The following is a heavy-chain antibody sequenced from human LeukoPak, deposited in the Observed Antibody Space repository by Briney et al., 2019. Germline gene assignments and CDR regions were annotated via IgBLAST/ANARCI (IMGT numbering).Heavy chain of an antibody. V-gene: IGHV4-39*01. J-gene: IGHJ6*02. CDR2: IYYSGST. Sequence: SETRSLTCTVSGGSISSSSYYWGCIRQPPGKGLEWIGSIYYSGSTYYNPSLKSRVTISVDTSKNQFSLKLSSVTAADTAVYYCASKTYRRSCYRYNCYYGMDVWGQGTTVTVSS. D-gene: IGHD6-13*01. CDR3: ASKTYRRSCYRYNCYYGMDV. CDR1: GGSISSSSYY.